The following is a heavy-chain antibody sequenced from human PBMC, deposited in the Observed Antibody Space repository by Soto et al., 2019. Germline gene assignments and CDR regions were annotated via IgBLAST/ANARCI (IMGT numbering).Heavy chain of an antibody. J-gene: IGHJ4*02. D-gene: IGHD4-17*01. CDR3: ARVGRLHYFDY. CDR2: ISYDGSNK. CDR1: GFTFSSYA. V-gene: IGHV3-30-3*01. Sequence: QVQLVESGGGVVQPGRSLRLSCAASGFTFSSYAMHWVRQAPGKGLEWVAVISYDGSNKYYADSVKGRFTISRHNSKNTLYLQMNSLRAEDTAVYYCARVGRLHYFDYWGQGTLLTVSS.